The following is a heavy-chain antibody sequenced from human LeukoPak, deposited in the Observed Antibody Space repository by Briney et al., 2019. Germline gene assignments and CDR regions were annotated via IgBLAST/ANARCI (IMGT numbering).Heavy chain of an antibody. CDR3: ARPYSSGWYPFQH. D-gene: IGHD6-19*01. CDR1: GGSISSYY. J-gene: IGHJ1*01. Sequence: PSETLSLTCTVSGGSISSYYWSWIRQPPGKGLEWIGYIYHSGSTYYNPSLKSRVTISIDTSKNQFSLKLTSVTAADTAVYYCARPYSSGWYPFQHWGQGTLATVSS. CDR2: IYHSGST. V-gene: IGHV4-59*04.